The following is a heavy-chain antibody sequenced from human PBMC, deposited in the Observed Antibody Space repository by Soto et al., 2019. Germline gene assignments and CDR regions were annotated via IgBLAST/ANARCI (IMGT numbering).Heavy chain of an antibody. D-gene: IGHD3-10*01. CDR3: AKGSGLRVVEAPLAILGGVDV. Sequence: QVQLVESGGGVVQPGTSLRLSCVASGFTFSSYGMHWVRQAPGKGLEWVAVMSYDGSHEYYADSVKGRFTISRDNSKTILYLQMNSLRLEDTAVYYCAKGSGLRVVEAPLAILGGVDVWGQGAMVTVSS. CDR2: MSYDGSHE. V-gene: IGHV3-33*06. CDR1: GFTFSSYG. J-gene: IGHJ6*02.